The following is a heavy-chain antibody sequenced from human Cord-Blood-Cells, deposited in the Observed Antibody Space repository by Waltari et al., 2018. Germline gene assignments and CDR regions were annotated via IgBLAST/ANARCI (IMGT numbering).Heavy chain of an antibody. CDR2: INSDGSST. V-gene: IGHV3-74*01. CDR1: GFTFSSYW. Sequence: EVQLVESGGGLVQPGGSLRFSCAASGFTFSSYWIHWVRQDPGKGLVWVSRINSDGSSTSYADSVKGRFTISRDNAKNTLYLQMNSLRVEDTAVYYCAREPGGGIAVAGFDYWGQGTLVTVSS. D-gene: IGHD6-19*01. CDR3: AREPGGGIAVAGFDY. J-gene: IGHJ4*02.